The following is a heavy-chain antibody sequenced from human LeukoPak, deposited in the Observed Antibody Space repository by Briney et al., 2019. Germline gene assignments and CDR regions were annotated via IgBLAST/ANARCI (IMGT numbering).Heavy chain of an antibody. D-gene: IGHD4-17*01. V-gene: IGHV1-46*01. CDR3: AREYSHGDHDY. Sequence: ASVRVSGKAAGYTFTSYYMHWVRQAPGQGLEGMGVINPSGGSTSYAQKFQGRVTMTRDTSTSTVYMELSSLRSEDTAVYYCAREYSHGDHDYWGQGTLVTVSS. CDR2: INPSGGST. J-gene: IGHJ4*02. CDR1: GYTFTSYY.